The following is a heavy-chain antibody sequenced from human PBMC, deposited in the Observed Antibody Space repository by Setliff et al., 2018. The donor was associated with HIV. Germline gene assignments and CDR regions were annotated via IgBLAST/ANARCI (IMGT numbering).Heavy chain of an antibody. D-gene: IGHD4-17*01. CDR2: IYPGDSDT. V-gene: IGHV5-51*01. J-gene: IGHJ3*02. Sequence: PGESLKISCKGSGYSFTSYWIGWVRQMPGKGLEGMGKIYPGDSDTRYSPSFQGQVTISADKSISTAYLQWSSLKASDTAMYYCVRQEGGTTVITSASLDIWGQGTMVTVS. CDR1: GYSFTSYW. CDR3: VRQEGGTTVITSASLDI.